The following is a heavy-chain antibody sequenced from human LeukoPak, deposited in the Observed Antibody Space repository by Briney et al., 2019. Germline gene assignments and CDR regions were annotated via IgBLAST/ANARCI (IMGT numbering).Heavy chain of an antibody. V-gene: IGHV3-53*01. Sequence: PGGSLRLSRAASGFTVSSNYMSWVRQAPGKGLEWVSVIYSGGSTYYADSVKGRFTISRDNSKNTLYLQMNSLRAEDTAVYYCARDLPPDYWGQGTLVTVSS. J-gene: IGHJ4*02. CDR2: IYSGGST. CDR3: ARDLPPDY. CDR1: GFTVSSNY.